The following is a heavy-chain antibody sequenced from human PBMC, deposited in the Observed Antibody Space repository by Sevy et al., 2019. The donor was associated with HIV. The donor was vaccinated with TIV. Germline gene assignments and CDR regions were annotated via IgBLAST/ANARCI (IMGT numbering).Heavy chain of an antibody. D-gene: IGHD7-27*01. CDR1: GFTFSSYT. CDR3: ARYGDGGGXXX. J-gene: IGHJ4*02. Sequence: GGSLRLSCAASGFTFSSYTMNWVRQAPGKGLEWVSSISTTSSYIYYADSVKGRCTISRDNAKNSLYLQINSLRAEDTAVYYCARYGDGGGXXXWGQGTLVTVSS. CDR2: ISTTSSYI. V-gene: IGHV3-21*01.